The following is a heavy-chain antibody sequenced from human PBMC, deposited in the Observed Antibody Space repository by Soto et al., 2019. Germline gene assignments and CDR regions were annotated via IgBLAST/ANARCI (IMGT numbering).Heavy chain of an antibody. V-gene: IGHV4-39*01. CDR1: GGSISSSSYY. CDR3: ARHDGATTPFDY. J-gene: IGHJ4*02. Sequence: QLQLQESGPGLVKPSETLSLTCTVSGGSISSSSYYWGWIRQPPGKGLEWIGSIYYSGSTYYNPSLKSRFTIPAVTSTTQFSRKLSSVTAADTPVYYCARHDGATTPFDYWGQGTLVTVAT. CDR2: IYYSGST. D-gene: IGHD1-26*01.